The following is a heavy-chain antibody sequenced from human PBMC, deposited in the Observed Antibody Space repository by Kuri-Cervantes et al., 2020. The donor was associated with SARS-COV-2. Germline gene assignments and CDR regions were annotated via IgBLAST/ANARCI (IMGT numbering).Heavy chain of an antibody. J-gene: IGHJ3*02. CDR1: GFTFSSYA. D-gene: IGHD3-3*01. Sequence: GESLKISCAASGFTFSSYAMSWVRQAPGKGLEWVGRIKSKTDGGTTDYAAPAKGRFTISRDDSKTTLYLQMNSLKTEDTAVYYCTTYYDFWSGYYSSDAFDIWGQGTMVTVSS. CDR3: TTYYDFWSGYYSSDAFDI. V-gene: IGHV3-15*01. CDR2: IKSKTDGGTT.